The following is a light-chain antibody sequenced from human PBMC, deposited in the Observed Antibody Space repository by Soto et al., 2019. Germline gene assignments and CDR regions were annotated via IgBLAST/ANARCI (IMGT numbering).Light chain of an antibody. CDR3: QQRSNWPPIT. V-gene: IGKV3-11*01. J-gene: IGKJ5*01. CDR1: QSVSNNY. Sequence: EVVLTQSPGTLSLSPGERATLSCRASQSVSNNYFAWYQQKPGQAPRLLIFGSSDRATGIPARFSGSGSGTDFTLTISSLEPEDFAVYYCQQRSNWPPITFGQGTRLEIK. CDR2: GSS.